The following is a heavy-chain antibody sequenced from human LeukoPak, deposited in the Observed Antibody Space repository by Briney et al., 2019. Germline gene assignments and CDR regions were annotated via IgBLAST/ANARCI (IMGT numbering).Heavy chain of an antibody. V-gene: IGHV3-23*01. D-gene: IGHD3-9*01. J-gene: IGHJ4*02. Sequence: QSGGSLRLSCAASGFTFSSYAMSWVRQAPGKGLEWVSGISNSGYSAFYADSVKGRFTISRDSSKKTLYLQMDSLRADDASGYYCAKASRDYDKFPFFDYWGQGTPVTVSS. CDR3: AKASRDYDKFPFFDY. CDR1: GFTFSSYA. CDR2: ISNSGYSA.